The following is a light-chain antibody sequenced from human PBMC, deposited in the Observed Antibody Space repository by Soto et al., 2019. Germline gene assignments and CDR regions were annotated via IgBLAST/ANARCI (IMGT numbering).Light chain of an antibody. CDR3: QTWGTGIQV. Sequence: QLVLTQSPSASASLGASVKLTCTLSSGNSSYAIAWHQQQPEKGPRYLMKLNSDGSHSKGDAIPDRFSGSSSGAERYLSICRLQSEDEADYYCQTWGTGIQVFGGGTKLTVL. J-gene: IGLJ2*01. CDR1: SGNSSYA. CDR2: LNSDGSH. V-gene: IGLV4-69*01.